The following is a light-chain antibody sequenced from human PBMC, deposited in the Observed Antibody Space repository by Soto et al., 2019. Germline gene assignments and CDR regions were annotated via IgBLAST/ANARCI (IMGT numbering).Light chain of an antibody. CDR3: QQRSNWPPT. CDR2: DAS. CDR1: QSVSSY. J-gene: IGKJ3*01. Sequence: EIVLTQSPGTLSLSPGVRATLSCRASQSVSSYLAWYQQKPGQAPRLLIYDASNRATGIPARFSGSGSGTDFTLTISSLEPEDLAVYYCQQRSNWPPTFGPGTKVDIK. V-gene: IGKV3-11*01.